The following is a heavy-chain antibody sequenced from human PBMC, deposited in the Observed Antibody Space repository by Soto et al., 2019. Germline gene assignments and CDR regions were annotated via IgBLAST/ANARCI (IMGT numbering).Heavy chain of an antibody. CDR1: GFTFSSYG. V-gene: IGHV3-33*01. Sequence: PGGSLRLSCAASGFTFSSYGMHWVRQAPGKGLEWVAVIWYDGSNKYYADSVKGRFTISRDNSKNTLYLQMNSLRDEDTAVYYCARDSGITIFGVVPPGMDVWGQGTTVTVSS. J-gene: IGHJ6*02. D-gene: IGHD3-3*01. CDR2: IWYDGSNK. CDR3: ARDSGITIFGVVPPGMDV.